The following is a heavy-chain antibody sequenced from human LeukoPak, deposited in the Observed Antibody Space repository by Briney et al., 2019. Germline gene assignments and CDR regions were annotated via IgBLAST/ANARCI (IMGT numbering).Heavy chain of an antibody. CDR1: GGSISSYY. D-gene: IGHD6-13*01. J-gene: IGHJ4*02. CDR3: ARVSRPVAAAKFDY. CDR2: IYYSGST. V-gene: IGHV4-59*01. Sequence: PSETLSLTCTVSGGSISSYYWSWIRQPPGKGLECIGYIYYSGSTNYNPSPKSRVTISVDTSKNQFSLKLSSVTAADTAVYYCARVSRPVAAAKFDYWGQGTLVTVSS.